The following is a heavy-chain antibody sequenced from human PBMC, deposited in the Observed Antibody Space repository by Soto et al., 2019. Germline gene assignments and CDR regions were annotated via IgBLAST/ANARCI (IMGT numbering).Heavy chain of an antibody. J-gene: IGHJ4*02. Sequence: GGSLRLSCAASGFTVGSNYMSWVRQAPGKGLEWVSVVYSEGTPYYADSVKGRFTISRDNSKNTVYLQMNSLRDEDTAVYYCAKLTAAWGQGTLITVSS. V-gene: IGHV3-53*01. CDR3: AKLTAA. CDR1: GFTVGSNY. D-gene: IGHD6-13*01. CDR2: VYSEGTP.